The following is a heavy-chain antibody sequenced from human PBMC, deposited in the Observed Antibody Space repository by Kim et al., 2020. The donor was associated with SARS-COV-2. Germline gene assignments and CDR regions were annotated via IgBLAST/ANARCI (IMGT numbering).Heavy chain of an antibody. V-gene: IGHV5-10-1*01. CDR3: AREPRSSTSAITPDTWFDP. D-gene: IGHD2-2*01. CDR2: IDPSDSYT. CDR1: GYSFTSYW. J-gene: IGHJ5*02. Sequence: GESLKISCKGSGYSFTSYWISWVRQMPGKGLEWMGSIDPSDSYTNYSPSFQGHVIISADKSISTAYLQWSGLKASDTAMYYCAREPRSSTSAITPDTWFDPWGQGTLVTVSS.